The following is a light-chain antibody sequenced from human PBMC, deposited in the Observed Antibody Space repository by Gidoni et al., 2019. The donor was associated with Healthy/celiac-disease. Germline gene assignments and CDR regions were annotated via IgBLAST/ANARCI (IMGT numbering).Light chain of an antibody. CDR3: SSYTSSSTFVV. V-gene: IGLV2-14*01. CDR1: SSDVGGYNY. Sequence: SALTQPASVSGSPGQSITISCTGTSSDVGGYNYVSWYQQPPGKAPKLMIDEVSNRPSGVSNRFSGSKSGNTASLTISGLQAEDEADYYCSSYTSSSTFVVFGGGTQLTFL. J-gene: IGLJ2*01. CDR2: EVS.